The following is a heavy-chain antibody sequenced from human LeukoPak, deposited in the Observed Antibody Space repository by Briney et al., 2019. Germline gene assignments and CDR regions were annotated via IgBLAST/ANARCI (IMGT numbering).Heavy chain of an antibody. CDR1: GGSVSSSSYY. J-gene: IGHJ4*02. CDR3: ARHSGIGMAQLYFDY. CDR2: IYYSGST. V-gene: IGHV4-39*01. D-gene: IGHD1-26*01. Sequence: KTSETLSLTCTVSGGSVSSSSYYWGWIRQPPGKGLEWIGSIYYSGSTYYNPSHKSRVTISVDTSKNQFSLSLSSVTAADTAVYHCARHSGIGMAQLYFDYWGQGALVTVSS.